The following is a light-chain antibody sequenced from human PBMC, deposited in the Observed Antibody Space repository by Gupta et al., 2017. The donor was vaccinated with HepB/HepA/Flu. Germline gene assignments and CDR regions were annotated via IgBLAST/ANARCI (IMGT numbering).Light chain of an antibody. CDR1: QSISSY. Sequence: DIQMTQSPSSLSASVGDRVTITCRASQSISSYLNWYQQKPGKAPKLLIYDASRLQSGVPSRFSGSGSGTDFTLTISRRQPEDFASYYCQQRDSTPQTFGQGTKVEIK. CDR3: QQRDSTPQT. V-gene: IGKV1-39*01. CDR2: DAS. J-gene: IGKJ1*01.